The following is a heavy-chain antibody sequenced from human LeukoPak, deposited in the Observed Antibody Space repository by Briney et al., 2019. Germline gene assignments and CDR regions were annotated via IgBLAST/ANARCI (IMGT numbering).Heavy chain of an antibody. CDR1: GFTFSSYW. J-gene: IGHJ4*02. D-gene: IGHD6-19*01. V-gene: IGHV3-7*03. Sequence: GGSLRLSCAASGFTFSSYWMSWVRQAPGKGLEWVANIKQDGSEKYYVDSVKGRFTISRDNAKNSLYLQMNSLRAEDTAVYYCAKDASEGSGWHYLDRTSDYWGQGTLVTVSS. CDR2: IKQDGSEK. CDR3: AKDASEGSGWHYLDRTSDY.